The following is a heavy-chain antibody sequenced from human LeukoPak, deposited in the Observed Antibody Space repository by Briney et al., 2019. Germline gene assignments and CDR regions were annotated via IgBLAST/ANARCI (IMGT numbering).Heavy chain of an antibody. CDR1: GYTFTSYG. J-gene: IGHJ4*02. Sequence: GASVKVSCKASGYTFTSYGISWVRQAPGQRLEWMGWISAYNGNTNYAQKLQGRVTMTTDTSTSTAYMELRSLRSDDTAVYYCARDRGPYDSSGYPSFDYWGQGTLVTVSS. D-gene: IGHD3-22*01. CDR2: ISAYNGNT. V-gene: IGHV1-18*01. CDR3: ARDRGPYDSSGYPSFDY.